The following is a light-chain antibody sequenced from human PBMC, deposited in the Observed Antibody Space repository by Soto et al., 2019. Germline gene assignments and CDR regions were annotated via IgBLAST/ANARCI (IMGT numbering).Light chain of an antibody. CDR3: QQCNNWPRT. J-gene: IGKJ1*01. CDR1: QSISSD. CDR2: RAS. Sequence: EIVMTQSPATLSLSPGGTATLSCRASQSISSDLAWYQQKPGQAPRLLIYRASTRATGIPARFSGSGSGTEFTLTISSLQSEDFAVYYCQQCNNWPRTFGQGTKVDIK. V-gene: IGKV3-15*01.